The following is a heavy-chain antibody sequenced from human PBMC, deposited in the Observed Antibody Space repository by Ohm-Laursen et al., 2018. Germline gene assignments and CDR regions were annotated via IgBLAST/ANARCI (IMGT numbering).Heavy chain of an antibody. CDR3: AVRDGYNFDY. Sequence: SLRLSCAASGFTFTSYWMSWARQAPGKGLEWVANMNEIGSEKYYVDSVKGRFTISRDNAKNSLYLQMNSLRAEDTAVYYCAVRDGYNFDYWGQGTLVTVSS. D-gene: IGHD5-24*01. J-gene: IGHJ4*02. V-gene: IGHV3-7*01. CDR2: MNEIGSEK. CDR1: GFTFTSYW.